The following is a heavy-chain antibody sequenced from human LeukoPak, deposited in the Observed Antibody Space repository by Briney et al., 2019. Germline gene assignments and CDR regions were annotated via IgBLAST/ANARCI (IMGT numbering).Heavy chain of an antibody. CDR2: IYYSGST. V-gene: IGHV4-59*08. Sequence: PSETLSLTCTVSGGSISSYYWSWIRQPPGKGLEWIGYIYYSGSTNYNPSLKSRVTISVDTSKNQFSLKLSSVTAADTAVYYCARGVVVNGNWFDPWGQGTLVTVSS. D-gene: IGHD2-15*01. CDR1: GGSISSYY. CDR3: ARGVVVNGNWFDP. J-gene: IGHJ5*02.